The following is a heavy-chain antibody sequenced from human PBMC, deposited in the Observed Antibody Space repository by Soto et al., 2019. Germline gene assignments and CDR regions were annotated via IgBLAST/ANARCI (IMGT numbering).Heavy chain of an antibody. V-gene: IGHV1-46*01. CDR3: ARGDYYDSSGYYYQTYSLDY. Sequence: GASVKVSCKASGYTFTSYYMHWVRQAPGQGLEWMGIINPSGGSTSYAQKFQGRVTMTRDTSTSTVYMELSSLRSEDTAVYYCARGDYYDSSGYYYQTYSLDYWGQGTLVTVSS. CDR1: GYTFTSYY. CDR2: INPSGGST. J-gene: IGHJ4*02. D-gene: IGHD3-22*01.